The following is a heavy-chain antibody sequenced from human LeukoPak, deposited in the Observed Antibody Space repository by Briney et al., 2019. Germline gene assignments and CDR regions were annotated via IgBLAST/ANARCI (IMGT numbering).Heavy chain of an antibody. J-gene: IGHJ6*02. Sequence: ASVKVSCKASGYTFTSYDINWVRQATGQGLEWMGWMNPNSGNTGYAQKFQGRVTMTRNTSISTAYMELSSLRSEDTAVYYCVRTSEDIVVVPAAYYYYYYGMDVWGQGTTVTVSS. CDR1: GYTFTSYD. CDR2: MNPNSGNT. V-gene: IGHV1-8*01. D-gene: IGHD2-2*01. CDR3: VRTSEDIVVVPAAYYYYYYGMDV.